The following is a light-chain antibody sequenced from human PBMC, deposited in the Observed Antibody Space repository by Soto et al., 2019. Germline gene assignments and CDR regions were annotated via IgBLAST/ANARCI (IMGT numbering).Light chain of an antibody. CDR3: QQYNNWRGT. CDR2: GAS. CDR1: QSVSSN. J-gene: IGKJ1*01. Sequence: EIVMTQSPATLSVSPGERATLSCRASQSVSSNLAWYQQKPGQAPRLLIYGASTRATGIPARFSGSGSGTEFTLTISSLQSVDFAVYYCQQYNNWRGTFGQGTKVEIK. V-gene: IGKV3-15*01.